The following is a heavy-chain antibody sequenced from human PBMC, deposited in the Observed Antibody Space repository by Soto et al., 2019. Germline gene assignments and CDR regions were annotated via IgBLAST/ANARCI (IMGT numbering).Heavy chain of an antibody. D-gene: IGHD2-15*01. CDR3: ARGGRYCSGGSCYAHFDY. Sequence: QVQLQQWGAGLLKPSETLSLTCAVYGGSFSGYYWSWIRQPPGKGLEWLGEINHSGSTNYNPSLKSRVTISVDTSKNQFSLKLSSVTAADTAVYYCARGGRYCSGGSCYAHFDYWGQGTLVTVSS. CDR1: GGSFSGYY. CDR2: INHSGST. J-gene: IGHJ4*02. V-gene: IGHV4-34*01.